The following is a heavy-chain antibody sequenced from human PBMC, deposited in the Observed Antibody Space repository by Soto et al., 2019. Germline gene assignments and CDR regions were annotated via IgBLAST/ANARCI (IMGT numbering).Heavy chain of an antibody. V-gene: IGHV3-30-3*01. CDR2: ISYDGSNK. CDR3: ARQTYYYDSSGYNGMDV. D-gene: IGHD3-22*01. Sequence: ESGGGVVQPGRSLRLSCAASGFTFSSYAMHWVRQAPGKGLEWVAVISYDGSNKYYADSVKGRFTISRDNSKNTLYLQMNSLRAEDTAVYYCARQTYYYDSSGYNGMDVWGQGTTVTVSS. J-gene: IGHJ6*02. CDR1: GFTFSSYA.